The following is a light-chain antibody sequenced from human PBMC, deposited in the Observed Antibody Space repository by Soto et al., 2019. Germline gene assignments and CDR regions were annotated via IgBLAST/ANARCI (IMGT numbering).Light chain of an antibody. CDR3: QQSYSNPPT. Sequence: EIVLTQSPGTLSLSPGQRATLSCRASQSLSSSFLAWYQQKPGQAPRLLIYGASSRAAGVPDRFSGSWSGTDFSLTISSLQPEDFATYYCQQSYSNPPTFGQGTKVDIK. J-gene: IGKJ1*01. V-gene: IGKV3-20*01. CDR2: GAS. CDR1: QSLSSSF.